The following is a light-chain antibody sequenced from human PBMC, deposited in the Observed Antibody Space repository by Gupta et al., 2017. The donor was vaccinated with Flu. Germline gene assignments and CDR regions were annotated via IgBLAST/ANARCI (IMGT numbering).Light chain of an antibody. CDR1: NIESKS. Sequence: SYVLTQSSPVSVAPGQTATISCGGDNIESKSVHWYQQKPGQAPVLVVHDDNDRPSGIPERFSGSNSGNTATLTISRVEAGDEADYFCQVWDIGSDHYVFGTGTKVTVL. CDR3: QVWDIGSDHYV. V-gene: IGLV3-21*02. CDR2: DDN. J-gene: IGLJ1*01.